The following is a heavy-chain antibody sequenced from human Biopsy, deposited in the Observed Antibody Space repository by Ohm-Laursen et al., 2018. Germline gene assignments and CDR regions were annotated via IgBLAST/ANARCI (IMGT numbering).Heavy chain of an antibody. CDR2: IYDRGST. J-gene: IGHJ4*02. CDR3: ARGMRSSGWPYFDS. D-gene: IGHD6-19*01. Sequence: SETLSLTCPVSDGSINSFYWTWIRQPPGQGLEYIGYIYDRGSTANYNPSLESRVTMSVDMPKNQFSLKLSSVTAADTAIYYCARGMRSSGWPYFDSWGQGTLVTVSS. CDR1: DGSINSFY. V-gene: IGHV4-59*01.